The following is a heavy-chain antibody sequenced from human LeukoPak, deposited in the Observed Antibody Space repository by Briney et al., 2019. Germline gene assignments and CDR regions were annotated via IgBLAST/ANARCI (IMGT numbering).Heavy chain of an antibody. CDR1: GFTFSSHW. CDR3: AREKFDS. V-gene: IGHV3-74*01. J-gene: IGHJ5*01. CDR2: ISRDASST. Sequence: GSLRLSCAASGFTFSSHWMHWVRQAPGKGLEWLSRISRDASSTHYGDSAKGRFTISRDNSDNVIFLQMNNLTTEDTAAYYCAREKFDSWGQGTLVTVSP.